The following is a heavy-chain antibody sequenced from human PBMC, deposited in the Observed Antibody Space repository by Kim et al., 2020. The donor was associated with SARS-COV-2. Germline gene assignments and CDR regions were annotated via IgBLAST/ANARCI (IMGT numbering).Heavy chain of an antibody. Sequence: ASVKVSCKVSGYTLTELSMHWVRQAPGKGLEWMGGFDPEDGETIYAQKFQGRVTMTEDTSTDTAYMELSSLRSEDTAVYYCATNPGGSSSWTGYYFDYWGQGTLVTVSS. CDR3: ATNPGGSSSWTGYYFDY. CDR2: FDPEDGET. J-gene: IGHJ4*02. D-gene: IGHD6-13*01. V-gene: IGHV1-24*01. CDR1: GYTLTELS.